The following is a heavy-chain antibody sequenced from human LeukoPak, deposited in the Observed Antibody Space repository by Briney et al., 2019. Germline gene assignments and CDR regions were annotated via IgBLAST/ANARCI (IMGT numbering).Heavy chain of an antibody. Sequence: SVKVSCKASGGTFSSYAISWVRQAPGQGLEWMGRIIPILGIANYAQKFQGRVTITADKSTSTAYMELSSLRSEDTGVYYCASETGYSSGWREYFLDYWGQGTLVTVSS. CDR2: IIPILGIA. V-gene: IGHV1-69*04. CDR3: ASETGYSSGWREYFLDY. CDR1: GGTFSSYA. D-gene: IGHD6-19*01. J-gene: IGHJ4*02.